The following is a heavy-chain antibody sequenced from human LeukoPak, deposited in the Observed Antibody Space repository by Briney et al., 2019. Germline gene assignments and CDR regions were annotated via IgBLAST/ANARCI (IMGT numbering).Heavy chain of an antibody. J-gene: IGHJ4*02. V-gene: IGHV4-38-2*02. Sequence: SETLSLTCTVSGYSISSGYYWGWIRQPPGKGLEWIGSIYHSGSTYYNPSLKSRVTISVDTSKNQFSLKLSSVTAADTTVYYCASEYYYDTSGYYSLAYWGQGILVTVSS. CDR3: ASEYYYDTSGYYSLAY. CDR2: IYHSGST. CDR1: GYSISSGYY. D-gene: IGHD3-22*01.